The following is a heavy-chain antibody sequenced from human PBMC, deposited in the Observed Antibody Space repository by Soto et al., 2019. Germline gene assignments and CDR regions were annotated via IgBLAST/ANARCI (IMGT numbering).Heavy chain of an antibody. CDR2: IIPIFDTP. D-gene: IGHD3-16*02. V-gene: IGHV1-69*01. CDR3: XXSIGSGGVIGGFDY. J-gene: IGHJ4*02. CDR1: GGTFNMYA. Sequence: QVQLVQSGAEVRKPGSAVRVSCKASGGTFNMYAMNWVRQAPGQGLEWMAGIIPIFDTPRYSQQFQGRVTITVDESTSTAYMELSSLRSEDTAIXXXXXSIGSGGVIGGFDYWGQGTLVTVAS.